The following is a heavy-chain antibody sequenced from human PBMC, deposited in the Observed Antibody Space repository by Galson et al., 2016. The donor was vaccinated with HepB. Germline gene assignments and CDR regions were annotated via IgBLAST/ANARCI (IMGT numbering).Heavy chain of an antibody. Sequence: SVKVSCKASGGSFSSYALSWVRQAPGQGLEWMGGIIPMFGTPKYAQKFQGRVTITADESTTTAYMELSSLRSEDTAIYYCACHIRGQYDSGRYEFNYWGQGTLVTVSS. D-gene: IGHD3-10*01. CDR1: GGSFSSYA. CDR2: IIPMFGTP. CDR3: ACHIRGQYDSGRYEFNY. J-gene: IGHJ4*02. V-gene: IGHV1-69*13.